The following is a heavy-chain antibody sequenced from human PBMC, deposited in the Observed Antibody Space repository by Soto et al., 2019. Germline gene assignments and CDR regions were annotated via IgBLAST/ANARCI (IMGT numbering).Heavy chain of an antibody. Sequence: QVQLVQSGAEVKKPGASVKVSCKASGYTFTSYDINWMRQATGQGLEYLGWMNPNSGNTAYVQKFQGRVTMTWDTSRSTAYMELSSLRSEDTAAYFCARGIKYGAYSRWFDPWGQGTLVTVSS. CDR3: ARGIKYGAYSRWFDP. CDR2: MNPNSGNT. J-gene: IGHJ5*02. CDR1: GYTFTSYD. D-gene: IGHD4-17*01. V-gene: IGHV1-8*01.